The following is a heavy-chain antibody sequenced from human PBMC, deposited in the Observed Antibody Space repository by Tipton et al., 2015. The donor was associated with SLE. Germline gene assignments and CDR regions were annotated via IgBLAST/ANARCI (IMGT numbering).Heavy chain of an antibody. CDR3: VRGRGWFDP. V-gene: IGHV4-59*02. J-gene: IGHJ5*02. CDR2: VFHSGIT. Sequence: LRLSCTVSGSSVSSYHWSWIRQPPGKGLEWIGNVFHSGITNYNSSLKSRLIISLDTSTNQFFLKLNNVTPADTALYFCVRGRGWFDPWGQGTLVTVAS. CDR1: GSSVSSYH.